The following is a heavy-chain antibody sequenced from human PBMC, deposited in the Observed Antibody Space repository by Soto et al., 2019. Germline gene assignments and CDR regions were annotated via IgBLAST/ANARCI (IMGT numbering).Heavy chain of an antibody. Sequence: ASVKVSCKASGYSFTTYGFSWVRQAPGQGLEWMGWISAYNGNTNYAQKFQGRVTMTTDTSTSTAYVELRNLTSDDTAVYYCVRDFGSYSGSGPTFLYRAQGTQVTVSS. V-gene: IGHV1-18*01. CDR1: GYSFTTYG. D-gene: IGHD5-12*01. J-gene: IGHJ4*02. CDR2: ISAYNGNT. CDR3: VRDFGSYSGSGPTFLY.